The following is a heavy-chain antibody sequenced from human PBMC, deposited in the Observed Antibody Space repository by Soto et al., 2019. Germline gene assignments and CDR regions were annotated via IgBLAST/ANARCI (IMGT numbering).Heavy chain of an antibody. Sequence: GGSLRLSCAASGFTFSSYAMSWVRQAPGKGLEWVSDISGGGGSTYYADSVKGRFTISRDNAKNSLYLQMNSLRDEDTAVYYCSRERGNYYYYYTDVWGQGTTVTVSS. CDR2: ISGGGGST. J-gene: IGHJ6*02. CDR3: SRERGNYYYYYTDV. V-gene: IGHV3-23*01. CDR1: GFTFSSYA. D-gene: IGHD3-16*01.